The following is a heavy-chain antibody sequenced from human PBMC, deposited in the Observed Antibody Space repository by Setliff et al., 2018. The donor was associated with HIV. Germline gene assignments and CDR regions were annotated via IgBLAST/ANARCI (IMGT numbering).Heavy chain of an antibody. Sequence: LRLSCAASGFTFSSYGMHWVRQAPGKGLEWVAFIRYDGSNKYYADSVKGRFTISRDNSKNTLYLQMNSLRAEDTAVYYCARAMNHYGSGTFEYYYYMDVWGKGTTVTV. J-gene: IGHJ6*03. D-gene: IGHD3-10*01. V-gene: IGHV3-30*02. CDR2: IRYDGSNK. CDR1: GFTFSSYG. CDR3: ARAMNHYGSGTFEYYYYMDV.